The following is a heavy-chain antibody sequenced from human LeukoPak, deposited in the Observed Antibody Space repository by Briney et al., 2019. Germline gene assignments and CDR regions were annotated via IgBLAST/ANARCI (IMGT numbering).Heavy chain of an antibody. CDR1: GFTFGDYA. CDR3: TRRPMGYCSSTSCSYGMDV. Sequence: PGGSLRLSCTASGFTFGDYAMSWVRQAPGKGLEWVGFIRSKAYGGTTEYAASVKGRFTISRGDSKSIAYLQMNSLKTEDTAVYYCTRRPMGYCSSTSCSYGMDVWGQGTTVTVSS. V-gene: IGHV3-49*04. CDR2: IRSKAYGGTT. D-gene: IGHD2-2*01. J-gene: IGHJ6*02.